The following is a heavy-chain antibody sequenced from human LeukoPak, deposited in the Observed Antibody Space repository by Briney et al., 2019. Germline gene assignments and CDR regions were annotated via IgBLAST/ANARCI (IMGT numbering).Heavy chain of an antibody. D-gene: IGHD1-7*01. V-gene: IGHV1-18*01. CDR2: ISAYNGNT. Sequence: ASVTVSCKASGYTFTSYGISWVRQAPGQGLEWMGWISAYNGNTNYAQKLQGRVTMTTDTSTSTAYMELRSLRSDDTAVYYCARVRLELQGLNYYYYMDVWGKGTTVTVSS. CDR1: GYTFTSYG. CDR3: ARVRLELQGLNYYYYMDV. J-gene: IGHJ6*03.